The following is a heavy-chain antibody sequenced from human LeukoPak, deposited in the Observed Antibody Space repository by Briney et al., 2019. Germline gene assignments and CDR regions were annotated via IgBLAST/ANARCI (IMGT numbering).Heavy chain of an antibody. Sequence: GGSLRLSCAASGFTVSSSYMSWVRQAPGKGLEWVSVLYNIGSAYYADSVRGRFTISRDNSKNTLYLQMNSLRAEDTAVYYCARVGGSYYNYWGQGTPVTVSS. D-gene: IGHD1-26*01. CDR3: ARVGGSYYNY. J-gene: IGHJ4*02. V-gene: IGHV3-66*01. CDR2: LYNIGSA. CDR1: GFTVSSSY.